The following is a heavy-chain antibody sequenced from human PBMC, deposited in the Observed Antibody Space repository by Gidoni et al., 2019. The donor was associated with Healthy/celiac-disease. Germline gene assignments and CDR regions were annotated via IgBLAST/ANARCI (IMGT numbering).Heavy chain of an antibody. D-gene: IGHD2-2*01. J-gene: IGHJ6*02. CDR3: ARDRVDIVVVPAAMLSRGMDV. CDR1: GFTFSSYG. V-gene: IGHV3-33*01. CDR2: IWYDGSNK. Sequence: SGFTFSSYGMHWVRQAPGKGLEWVAVIWYDGSNKYYADSVKGRFTISRDNSKNTLYLQMNSLRAEDTAVYYCARDRVDIVVVPAAMLSRGMDVWGQGTTVTVSS.